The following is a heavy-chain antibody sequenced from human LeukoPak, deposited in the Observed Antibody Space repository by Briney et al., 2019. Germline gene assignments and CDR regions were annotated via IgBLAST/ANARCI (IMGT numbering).Heavy chain of an antibody. D-gene: IGHD1-26*01. CDR1: GGSISSYY. Sequence: SETLSLTCTVSGGSISSYYWSWIRQPPGKGLEWIGYIYYSGSTNYNPSLKSRVTISVDTSKNQFSLKLSSVTAADTAVYYCARHKGREIVGATNAFDIWGQGTMVTVSS. J-gene: IGHJ3*02. CDR2: IYYSGST. CDR3: ARHKGREIVGATNAFDI. V-gene: IGHV4-59*08.